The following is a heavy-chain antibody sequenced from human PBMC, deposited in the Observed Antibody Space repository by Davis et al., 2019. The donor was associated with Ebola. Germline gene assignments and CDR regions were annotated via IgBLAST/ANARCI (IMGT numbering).Heavy chain of an antibody. CDR1: GGTFSSYA. V-gene: IGHV1-69*06. J-gene: IGHJ6*02. CDR2: IIPIFGTA. CDR3: ARGRTQRLITMVQGVTAPYYYYGMDV. Sequence: SVKVSCKASGGTFSSYAISWVRQAPGQGLEWMGGIIPIFGTANYAQKFQGRVTITADKSTSTAYMELSSLRSEDTAVYYCARGRTQRLITMVQGVTAPYYYYGMDVWGQGTTVTVSS. D-gene: IGHD3-10*01.